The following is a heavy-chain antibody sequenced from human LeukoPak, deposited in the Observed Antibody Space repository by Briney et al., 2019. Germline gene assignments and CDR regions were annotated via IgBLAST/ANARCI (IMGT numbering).Heavy chain of an antibody. D-gene: IGHD1-26*01. CDR1: GFTFSSYS. Sequence: MTGGSLRLSCAASGFTFSSYSMNWVRQAPGKGLEWVSSISSSSSYIYYADSVKGRFTISRDNSKNTLYLQMNSLRAEDTAVYYCARDRLIVVRNYYYYYGMDVWGQGTTVTVSS. CDR3: ARDRLIVVRNYYYYYGMDV. J-gene: IGHJ6*02. CDR2: ISSSSSYI. V-gene: IGHV3-21*04.